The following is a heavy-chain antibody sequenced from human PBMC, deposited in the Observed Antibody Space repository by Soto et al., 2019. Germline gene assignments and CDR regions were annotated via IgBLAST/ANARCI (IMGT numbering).Heavy chain of an antibody. CDR1: GYTFTSYY. V-gene: IGHV1-46*01. CDR3: ATRSSIAARPAAFHI. CDR2: INPSGGST. D-gene: IGHD6-6*01. Sequence: QVQLVQSGAEVKKPGASVKVSCKASGYTFTSYYMHWVRQAPGQGLEWMGIINPSGGSTSYAQKFQGRVTMTRDTSTSTVYMELSSLRSEDTAVYYCATRSSIAARPAAFHIWGQGTMVTVSS. J-gene: IGHJ3*02.